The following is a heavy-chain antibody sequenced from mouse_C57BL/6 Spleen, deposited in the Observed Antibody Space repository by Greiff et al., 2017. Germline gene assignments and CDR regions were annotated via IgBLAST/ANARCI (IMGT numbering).Heavy chain of an antibody. Sequence: QVQLQQPGAELVRPGPSVKLSCKASGYTFTSYWMHWVKQRPGQGLAWIGVIDPSDRDTNYNQKFKGKATLTVDTSSSTAYMQLSSLTSEDSAVYYCARAHYGSSYGWFAYGGQGTLVTVSA. CDR1: GYTFTSYW. V-gene: IGHV1-59*01. D-gene: IGHD1-1*01. CDR3: ARAHYGSSYGWFAY. CDR2: IDPSDRDT. J-gene: IGHJ3*01.